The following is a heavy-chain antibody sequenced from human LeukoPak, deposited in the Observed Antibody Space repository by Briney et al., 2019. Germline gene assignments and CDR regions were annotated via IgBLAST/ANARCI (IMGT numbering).Heavy chain of an antibody. CDR2: IIPIFGTA. CDR3: AXDXXPGYXSGGSCRFAEYFXH. D-gene: IGHD2-15*01. J-gene: IGHJ1*01. V-gene: IGHV1-69*13. Sequence: SVKVSCKASGGTFSSYAISWVRQAPGQGLEWMGGIIPIFGTANYAQKFQGRVTITADESTSTAYMELSSLRSEDTAVYYCAXDXXPGYXSGGSCRFAEYFXHWGXGTLVXXSS. CDR1: GGTFSSYA.